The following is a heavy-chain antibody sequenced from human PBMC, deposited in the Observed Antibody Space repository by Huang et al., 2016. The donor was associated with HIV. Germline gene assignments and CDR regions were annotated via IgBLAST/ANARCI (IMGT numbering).Heavy chain of an antibody. Sequence: QVQLRQWGAGLVKPSETLSLTCAVYGGSFSGYYWTWIRQSPGKGLEWIGEINTIGKTNYQASLKSRVTISKDTAKNKFSLQLTSVSAADTGVYFCAREKAADSAWYGVYYFDYWGEGALVTVTS. D-gene: IGHD6-19*01. CDR2: INTIGKT. CDR3: AREKAADSAWYGVYYFDY. V-gene: IGHV4-34*01. CDR1: GGSFSGYY. J-gene: IGHJ4*02.